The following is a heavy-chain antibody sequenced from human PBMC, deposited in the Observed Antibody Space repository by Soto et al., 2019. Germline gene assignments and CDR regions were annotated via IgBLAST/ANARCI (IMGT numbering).Heavy chain of an antibody. D-gene: IGHD1-1*01. Sequence: EVQLVESGGGLVQPGGSLRLSCAAPGLTVSTNYMSWVRQAPGKGLEWVSIMYSDGRTFHADSVKGRFTISRDKSKNMLNLQMNSLRAEDTAVYYCARVTTLAFDYWGQGTLVTVSS. CDR3: ARVTTLAFDY. V-gene: IGHV3-66*01. CDR1: GLTVSTNY. J-gene: IGHJ4*02. CDR2: MYSDGRT.